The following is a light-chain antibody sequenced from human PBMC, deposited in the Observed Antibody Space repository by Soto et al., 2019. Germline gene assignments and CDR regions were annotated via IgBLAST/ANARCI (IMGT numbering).Light chain of an antibody. Sequence: EIVLTQSPVTLSLSPGEGATLSCKASQSISIDLAWYQQKPGQVPRLLIYDASSRATGIPGRFTGSGSGTDFTLTISSLEPDDFAVYYCQQRGNWPRTWAFGQGTKVEV. J-gene: IGKJ1*01. CDR3: QQRGNWPRTWA. CDR2: DAS. V-gene: IGKV3-11*01. CDR1: QSISID.